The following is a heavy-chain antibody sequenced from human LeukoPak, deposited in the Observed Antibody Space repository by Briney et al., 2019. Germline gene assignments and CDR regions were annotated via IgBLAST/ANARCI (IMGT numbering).Heavy chain of an antibody. D-gene: IGHD6-13*01. Sequence: GGSLRLSCAASGFTFSSYEMHWVRQAPGRGLEWVSYISSSGSTIYYADSVKGRFTISRDNAKNSLYLQMNSLRAEDTAVYYCARSVQIAAAGTGGNYYYYMDVWGKGTTVTVSS. J-gene: IGHJ6*03. CDR2: ISSSGSTI. CDR1: GFTFSSYE. CDR3: ARSVQIAAAGTGGNYYYYMDV. V-gene: IGHV3-48*03.